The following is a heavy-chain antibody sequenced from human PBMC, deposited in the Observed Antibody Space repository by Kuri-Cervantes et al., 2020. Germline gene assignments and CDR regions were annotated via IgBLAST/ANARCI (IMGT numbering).Heavy chain of an antibody. CDR1: GFTFSSYA. J-gene: IGHJ6*02. Sequence: GESLKISCAASGFTFSSYAMHWVRQAPGKGLEWVAVISYDGSNKYYADSVKGRFTISRDNSKNTLYLQMNSLRAEDTAVYYCAKEAGPYDRWYYGMDVWGQGTMVTVSS. CDR3: AKEAGPYDRWYYGMDV. V-gene: IGHV3-30-3*01. CDR2: ISYDGSNK. D-gene: IGHD5-12*01.